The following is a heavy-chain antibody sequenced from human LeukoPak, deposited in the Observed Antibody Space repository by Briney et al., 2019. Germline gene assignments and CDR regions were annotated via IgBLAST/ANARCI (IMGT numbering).Heavy chain of an antibody. J-gene: IGHJ6*03. CDR3: AKFKFYDSTGYSPGYYMDV. V-gene: IGHV4-4*07. D-gene: IGHD3-22*01. CDR1: GGSIISNY. Sequence: SETLSLTCTVSGGSIISNYWSWIRQSAGTGLEWIGRIYGSGITDYNPSLKSRVTMSVDTSRKQFSLRLTSVSAADTAVYYGAKFKFYDSTGYSPGYYMDVWAKGTTVSVFS. CDR2: IYGSGIT.